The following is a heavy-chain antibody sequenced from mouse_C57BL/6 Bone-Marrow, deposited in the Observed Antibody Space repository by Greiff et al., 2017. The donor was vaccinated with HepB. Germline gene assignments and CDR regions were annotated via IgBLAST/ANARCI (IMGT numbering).Heavy chain of an antibody. J-gene: IGHJ2*01. CDR1: GYTFTDYE. V-gene: IGHV1-15*01. CDR2: IDPETGGT. D-gene: IGHD3-2*02. CDR3: TREGTAQALDY. Sequence: QVQLQQSGAELVRPGASVTLSCKASGYTFTDYEMHWVKQTPVHGLEWIGAIDPETGGTAYNQKFKGKAILTADKSSSTAYMELRSLTSEDSAVYYCTREGTAQALDYWGQGTTLTVSS.